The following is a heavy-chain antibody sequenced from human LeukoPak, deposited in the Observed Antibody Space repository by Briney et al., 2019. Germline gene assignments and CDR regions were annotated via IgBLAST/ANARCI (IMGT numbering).Heavy chain of an antibody. CDR2: IYYSGST. CDR3: ASGDYVGFGDYYYYGMDV. Sequence: PSQTLSLTCTVSGGSISSGDYYWSWIRQPPGKGLEWIGYIYYSGSTYYNPSLKSRVTISVDTSKNQFSLKLSSVTAAGTAVYYCASGDYVGFGDYYYYGMDVWGQGTTVTVSS. V-gene: IGHV4-30-4*01. D-gene: IGHD4-17*01. CDR1: GGSISSGDYY. J-gene: IGHJ6*02.